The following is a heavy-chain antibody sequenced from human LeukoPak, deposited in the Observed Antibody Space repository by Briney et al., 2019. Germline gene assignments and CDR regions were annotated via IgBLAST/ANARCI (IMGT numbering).Heavy chain of an antibody. V-gene: IGHV3-64*01. CDR2: ISSSGGST. D-gene: IGHD2-8*02. CDR1: GFTFSSYA. J-gene: IGHJ4*02. CDR3: ARGPDVVLVSHWSFFDY. Sequence: GGSLRLSCAASGFTFSSYAMHWVRQVPGKGLEYVSAISSSGGSTYYANSVKGRFTISRDNSKNTLYLQMGSLRTEDMAIYYCARGPDVVLVSHWSFFDYWGQGTLVTISS.